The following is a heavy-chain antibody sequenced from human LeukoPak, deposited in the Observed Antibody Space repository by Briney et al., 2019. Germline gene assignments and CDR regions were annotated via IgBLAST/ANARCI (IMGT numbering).Heavy chain of an antibody. CDR3: ERDLEITYYYGSGSLSFGY. V-gene: IGHV3-21*01. J-gene: IGHJ4*02. CDR1: GFTFSSYS. CDR2: ISSSSSYI. Sequence: GGSLRLSCAASGFTFSSYSMNWVRQAPGKGLEWVSSISSSSSYIYYADSVKGRFNISRDNAKNSLYLQMNSLRAEDTAVYYCERDLEITYYYGSGSLSFGYWGQGTLVTVSS. D-gene: IGHD3-10*01.